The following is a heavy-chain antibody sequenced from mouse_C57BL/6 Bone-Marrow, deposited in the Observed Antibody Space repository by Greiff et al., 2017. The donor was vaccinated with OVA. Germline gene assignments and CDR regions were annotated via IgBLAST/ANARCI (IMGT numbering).Heavy chain of an antibody. CDR3: AREGGIYYGNFY. Sequence: QVQLQQPGAELVMPGASVKLSCKASGYTFTSYWMHWVKQRPGQGLEWIGEIDPSDSYTNYNQKFKGKSTLTVDKSSSTAYMQLSSLTSEDSAVDYCAREGGIYYGNFYWGQGTLVTVSA. D-gene: IGHD2-1*01. CDR2: IDPSDSYT. J-gene: IGHJ3*01. CDR1: GYTFTSYW. V-gene: IGHV1-69*01.